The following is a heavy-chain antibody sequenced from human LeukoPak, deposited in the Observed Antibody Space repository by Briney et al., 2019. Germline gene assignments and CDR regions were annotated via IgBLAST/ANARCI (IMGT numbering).Heavy chain of an antibody. Sequence: ASVKVSCKASGYTFTGYYLHWVRQAPGQGLEWMGCVNPNSGDTNYAQKFQGSVTMTRDTSISTVYMELSRLRSDDTAVYYCARGRHIAVADYYFDYWGQGTLVTVSS. V-gene: IGHV1-2*02. D-gene: IGHD6-19*01. CDR2: VNPNSGDT. CDR3: ARGRHIAVADYYFDY. CDR1: GYTFTGYY. J-gene: IGHJ4*02.